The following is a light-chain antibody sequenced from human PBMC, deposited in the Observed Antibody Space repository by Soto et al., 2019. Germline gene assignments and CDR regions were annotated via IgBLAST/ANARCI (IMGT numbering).Light chain of an antibody. Sequence: QAVVTQEPSVSVSPGGTVTLTCGLSSGSVSTSYYPSWYQQTPGQAPRTLIYSTNTRSSGVPDRFSGSILGNKAALTITGAQADDESDYYCVLYMGSGISNWVFGGGTKVTVL. CDR3: VLYMGSGISNWV. CDR2: STN. V-gene: IGLV8-61*01. J-gene: IGLJ3*02. CDR1: SGSVSTSYY.